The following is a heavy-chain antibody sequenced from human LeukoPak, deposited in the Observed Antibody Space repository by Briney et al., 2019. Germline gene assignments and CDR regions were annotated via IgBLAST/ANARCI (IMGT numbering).Heavy chain of an antibody. Sequence: ETLSLTCAVYGGSFSGYYWSWVRQAPGKGLEWVSTISGSGGSTYYADSVKGRFTISRDNSKNTLYLQMNSPRAEDTAVYYCAKPHYYGPRDYYYYMDVWGKGTTVTNSS. CDR3: AKPHYYGPRDYYYYMDV. D-gene: IGHD3-10*01. J-gene: IGHJ6*03. V-gene: IGHV3-23*01. CDR2: ISGSGGST. CDR1: GGSFSGYY.